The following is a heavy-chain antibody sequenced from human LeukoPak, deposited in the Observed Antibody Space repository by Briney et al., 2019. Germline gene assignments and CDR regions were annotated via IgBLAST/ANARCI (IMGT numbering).Heavy chain of an antibody. Sequence: PSETLSLTCTVSGYSISSGYYWGWIRQPPGKGLEWIGSIYHSGSTYYNPSLKSRVTISVDTSKNQFSLKLSSVTAADTAVYYCAREQNYYGSGSGNYWGQGTLVTVSS. CDR1: GYSISSGYY. CDR3: AREQNYYGSGSGNY. V-gene: IGHV4-38-2*02. CDR2: IYHSGST. D-gene: IGHD3-10*01. J-gene: IGHJ4*02.